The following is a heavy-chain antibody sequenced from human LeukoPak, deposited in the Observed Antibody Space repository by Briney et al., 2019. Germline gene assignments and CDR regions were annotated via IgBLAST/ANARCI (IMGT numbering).Heavy chain of an antibody. CDR2: INHSGST. D-gene: IGHD6-13*01. CDR3: ARGKYRIATD. CDR1: GGSFSDYY. J-gene: IGHJ4*02. Sequence: PSETLTLTCAVDGGSFSDYYWSWIRQPPGKGLEWIGEINHSGSTTYNPSLKSRVTISLDTSKNQFSLGLSSVTAADTAVYYCARGKYRIATDWGQGTLVTVSS. V-gene: IGHV4-34*01.